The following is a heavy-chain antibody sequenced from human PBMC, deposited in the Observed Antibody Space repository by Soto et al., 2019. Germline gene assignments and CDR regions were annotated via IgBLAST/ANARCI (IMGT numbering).Heavy chain of an antibody. V-gene: IGHV3-66*01. J-gene: IGHJ6*04. CDR2: IYSGGDT. CDR3: AREITYCSRTSCYVNGMDV. Sequence: GGSLRLSCAASGFTVSSNYMNWVRQAPGKGLEWVPVIYSGGDTYYADSVKGRFTISRDNSKNTLYLQMNSLRAEDTAVYYCAREITYCSRTSCYVNGMDVWGKGTTVTVSS. CDR1: GFTVSSNY. D-gene: IGHD2-2*01.